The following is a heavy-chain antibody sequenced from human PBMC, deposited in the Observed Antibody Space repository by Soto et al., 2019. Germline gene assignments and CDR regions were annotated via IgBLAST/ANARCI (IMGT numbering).Heavy chain of an antibody. V-gene: IGHV3-23*01. D-gene: IGHD2-2*01. J-gene: IGHJ4*02. CDR3: AKDIVVVPAAPVDY. Sequence: PGGSLRLSCAASGFTFSSYAMSWVRQAPGKGLEWVSAISGSGGSTYYADSVKGRFTISRDNSKNTLYLQMNSLRAEDTAVYYCAKDIVVVPAAPVDYWGQGTLVTVSS. CDR2: ISGSGGST. CDR1: GFTFSSYA.